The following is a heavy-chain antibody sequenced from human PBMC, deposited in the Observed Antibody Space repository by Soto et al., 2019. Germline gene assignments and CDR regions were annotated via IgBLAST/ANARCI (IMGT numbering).Heavy chain of an antibody. CDR1: GFSLSTSGVG. D-gene: IGHD3-10*01. Sequence: QITLKESGPTLVKPTQTLTLTCTFSGFSLSTSGVGVGWIRQPPGKALEWLALIYWNDENLYSPSLKSRLTISKDTTKIQVVLTMTNMYPVDTAKYYCAPRPDYRYGLFDHWGQGTLVTVSS. V-gene: IGHV2-5*01. J-gene: IGHJ4*02. CDR3: APRPDYRYGLFDH. CDR2: IYWNDEN.